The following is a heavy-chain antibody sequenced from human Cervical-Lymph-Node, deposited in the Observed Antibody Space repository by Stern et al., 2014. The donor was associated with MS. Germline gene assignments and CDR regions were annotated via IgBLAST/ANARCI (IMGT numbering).Heavy chain of an antibody. CDR2: IWFDGNKK. CDR3: AREVGHFDH. Sequence: VKMVESGGGVVQPGRSLRLSCAASGFTFSRYGMHWVRQAPGKGLEWVAVIWFDGNKKDYADSVKGRFTISRDNSKNTLFLQMNSLRVEDTAVYYCAREVGHFDHWGQGTLVTVSS. J-gene: IGHJ4*02. V-gene: IGHV3-33*01. D-gene: IGHD2-15*01. CDR1: GFTFSRYG.